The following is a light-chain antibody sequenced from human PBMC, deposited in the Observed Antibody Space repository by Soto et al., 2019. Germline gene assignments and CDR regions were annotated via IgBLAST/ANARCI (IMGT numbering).Light chain of an antibody. CDR1: SSNIGAAYD. Sequence: QSVLTQPPSVSGAPGQRVTISCTGSSSNIGAAYDVNWYQQLPGTAHKLLIYGNNNRPSGVPDRFSGSKSGTSASLAITGLQAEDEADYYCQSYDSSLSYWVFGGGTKLTVL. V-gene: IGLV1-40*01. CDR3: QSYDSSLSYWV. J-gene: IGLJ3*02. CDR2: GNN.